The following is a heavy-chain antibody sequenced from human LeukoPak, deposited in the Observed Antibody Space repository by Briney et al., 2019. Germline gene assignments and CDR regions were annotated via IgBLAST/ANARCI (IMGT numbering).Heavy chain of an antibody. V-gene: IGHV4-34*01. CDR1: GGSFTNYY. CDR2: INHSGST. Sequence: PSETLSLTCAVYGGSFTNYYWTWIRQPPGEGLEWIGEINHSGSTKYNPSLESRVTISVDTSKNQFSQKLSSVTAADTAVYYCARKNYDSNDYSFDYWGQGTLVTVSS. D-gene: IGHD3-22*01. J-gene: IGHJ4*02. CDR3: ARKNYDSNDYSFDY.